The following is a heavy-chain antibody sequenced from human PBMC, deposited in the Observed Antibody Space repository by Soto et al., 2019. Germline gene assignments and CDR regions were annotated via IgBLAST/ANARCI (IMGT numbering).Heavy chain of an antibody. J-gene: IGHJ4*02. Sequence: QVQLVESGGGVVQPGRSLRLSCAASGFTFSSYGMHWVRQAPGKGLEWVAVISYDGSNKYYVDSVKGRFTISRDNSKNTLYLRMNSLRAEDTAVYYCAKVHRYYYDSSGYYYPPRPDYWGQGTLVTVSS. CDR1: GFTFSSYG. V-gene: IGHV3-30*18. D-gene: IGHD3-22*01. CDR3: AKVHRYYYDSSGYYYPPRPDY. CDR2: ISYDGSNK.